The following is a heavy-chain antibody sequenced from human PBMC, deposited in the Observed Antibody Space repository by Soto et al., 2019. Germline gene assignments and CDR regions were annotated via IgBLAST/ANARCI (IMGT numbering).Heavy chain of an antibody. CDR2: IYSGGST. Sequence: PGGSLRPSCAASGFTVSSNYMSWVRQAPGKGLEWVSVIYSGGSTYYADSVKGRFTISRDNSKNTLYLQMNSLRDEDTAVYYCARDRRDYGMDVWGQGTTVTVSS. CDR1: GFTVSSNY. V-gene: IGHV3-53*01. CDR3: ARDRRDYGMDV. J-gene: IGHJ6*02.